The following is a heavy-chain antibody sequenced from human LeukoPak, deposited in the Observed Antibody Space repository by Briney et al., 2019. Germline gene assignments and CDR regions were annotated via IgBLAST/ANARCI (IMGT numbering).Heavy chain of an antibody. J-gene: IGHJ5*02. CDR1: GFSVSSDY. Sequence: PGGSLRLSCAPSGFSVSSDYMCWVRQGPGKGLEWVSVIYSGGSTYYTDSVKGRFTISSDNSKNTLYLQLPSLRAEDTAVYYCARSSTYGSALAPWGQGTLVTVSS. CDR3: ARSSTYGSALAP. D-gene: IGHD4-17*01. CDR2: IYSGGST. V-gene: IGHV3-53*01.